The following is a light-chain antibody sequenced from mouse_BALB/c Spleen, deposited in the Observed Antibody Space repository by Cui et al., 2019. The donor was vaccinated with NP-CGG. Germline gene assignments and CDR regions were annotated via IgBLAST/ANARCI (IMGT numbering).Light chain of an antibody. J-gene: IGLJ1*01. CDR1: TGAVTINDY. V-gene: IGLV1*01. CDR3: ALWYSNHWV. CDR2: GTN. Sequence: QAVVTQESALTTSPGETVTLTCRSSTGAVTINDYANWVQEKPDHLFTGLISGTNNRAPGVPARFSGSLIGDKAALTITGAQTEDEAIYFCALWYSNHWVFGGGTKLTVL.